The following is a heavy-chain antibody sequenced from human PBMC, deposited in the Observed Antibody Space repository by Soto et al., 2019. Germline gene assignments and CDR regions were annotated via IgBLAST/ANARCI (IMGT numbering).Heavy chain of an antibody. CDR2: IYYSGST. Sequence: SETLSLTCTVSGVSISSGGYYCSWIRQHPGKGLEWIGYIYYSGSTYYNPSLKSRVTISVDTSKNQFSLKLSSVTAADTAVYYCARDPFTYDILTGYPYGGMEVWGQGTTGSVSS. V-gene: IGHV4-31*03. CDR3: ARDPFTYDILTGYPYGGMEV. D-gene: IGHD3-9*01. J-gene: IGHJ6*02. CDR1: GVSISSGGYY.